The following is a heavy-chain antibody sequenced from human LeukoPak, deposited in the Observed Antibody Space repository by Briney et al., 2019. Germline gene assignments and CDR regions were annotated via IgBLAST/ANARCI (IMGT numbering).Heavy chain of an antibody. CDR3: VSFYETY. D-gene: IGHD2-2*01. J-gene: IGHJ4*02. Sequence: GASLRLSCAASGFTVSSNYMSWVRQAPGKGLVWVSHINGDGSWTTYADSVKGRFTISKDNAKNTVYLQMNNLRAEDTAVYYCVSFYETYWGRGTLVTVSS. CDR2: INGDGSWT. V-gene: IGHV3-74*01. CDR1: GFTVSSNY.